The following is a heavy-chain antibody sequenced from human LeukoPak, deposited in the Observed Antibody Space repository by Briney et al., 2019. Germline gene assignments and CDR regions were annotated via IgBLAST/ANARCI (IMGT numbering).Heavy chain of an antibody. V-gene: IGHV2-5*02. D-gene: IGHD5-12*01. CDR3: VHLNSGYEMYYFDY. J-gene: IGHJ4*02. CDR2: IYWDDDK. CDR1: GFSLSTSGVG. Sequence: SGPTLVNPTQTLALTCTFSGFSLSTSGVGVGWIRQPPGKALEWLALIYWDDDKRYRPSLKTRLTISKDTSKNHVVLTMTNMDPVDTATYYCVHLNSGYEMYYFDYWGQGTLVTVSS.